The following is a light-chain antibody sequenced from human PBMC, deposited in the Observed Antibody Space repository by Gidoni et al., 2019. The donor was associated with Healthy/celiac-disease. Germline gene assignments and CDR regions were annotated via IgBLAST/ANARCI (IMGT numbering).Light chain of an antibody. CDR1: SSNTGNNY. Sequence: QSVLTQPPSVSAAPGQKVTISCSGSSSNTGNNYVYWYQQLPRTAPKLLIYDNNKRPSGIPDRFSGSKSGTSATLGITGLQTGDEADYYCGTWDSSLGAVVFGGGTKLTVL. J-gene: IGLJ2*01. CDR2: DNN. CDR3: GTWDSSLGAVV. V-gene: IGLV1-51*01.